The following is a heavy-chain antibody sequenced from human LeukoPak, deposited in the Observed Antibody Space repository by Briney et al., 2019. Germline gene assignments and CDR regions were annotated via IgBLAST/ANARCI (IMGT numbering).Heavy chain of an antibody. J-gene: IGHJ5*02. D-gene: IGHD2-2*01. CDR2: ISGSGGST. CDR1: GFTFSSYA. CDR3: AKDIVVVPAAMEEYNCLDP. Sequence: QPGGSLRLSCAASGFTFSSYAMSWVRQAPGKGLEWVSAISGSGGSTYYADSVKGRFTISRDNSKNTLYLQMNSLRAEDTAVYYRAKDIVVVPAAMEEYNCLDPWGQGTLVTVSS. V-gene: IGHV3-23*01.